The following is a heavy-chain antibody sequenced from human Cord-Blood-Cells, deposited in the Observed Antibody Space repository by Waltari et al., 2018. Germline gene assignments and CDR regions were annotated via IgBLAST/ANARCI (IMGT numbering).Heavy chain of an antibody. CDR2: SIPILGTA. Sequence: QVQLVQYGAEVKKPGSSVKVSCKASAGTFSSYALSWVRQAPGQGLEWMGGSIPILGTANYAQKFQGRVTITADKATSTAYMELRSLRSEDTAVDYCAHEGGDRSHFDYWGQGTLVTVAS. J-gene: IGHJ4*02. D-gene: IGHD2-21*01. CDR3: AHEGGDRSHFDY. CDR1: AGTFSSYA. V-gene: IGHV1-69*06.